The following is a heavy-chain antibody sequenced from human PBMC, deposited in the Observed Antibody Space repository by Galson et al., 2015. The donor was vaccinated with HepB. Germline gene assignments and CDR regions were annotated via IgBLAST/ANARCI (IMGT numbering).Heavy chain of an antibody. D-gene: IGHD4-17*01. CDR2: IIPIFGIA. V-gene: IGHV1-69*13. CDR1: GGTFSSYA. J-gene: IGHJ5*02. Sequence: SVKVSCKASGGTFSSYAISWVRQAPGQGLEWMGGIIPIFGIANYAQKFQGRVTITADESTSTAYMELSSLRSEDTAVYYCARLSVTTYNWFDPWGQGTLVTVSS. CDR3: ARLSVTTYNWFDP.